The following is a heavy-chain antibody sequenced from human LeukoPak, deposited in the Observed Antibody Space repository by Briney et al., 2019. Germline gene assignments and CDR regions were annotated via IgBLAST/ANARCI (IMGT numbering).Heavy chain of an antibody. D-gene: IGHD3-10*01. CDR3: AKDDAMLRGVPARYAFDI. CDR1: GFTFSNYA. J-gene: IGHJ3*02. V-gene: IGHV3-23*01. CDR2: ISGSGGST. Sequence: VGSLRRSCAASGFTFSNYAMIWVRQAPGKELEWVSAISGSGGSTYYADSVKGRFTISRDNSKNTLYLQMNSLRAEDMAVYYCAKDDAMLRGVPARYAFDIWGQGTMVTVSS.